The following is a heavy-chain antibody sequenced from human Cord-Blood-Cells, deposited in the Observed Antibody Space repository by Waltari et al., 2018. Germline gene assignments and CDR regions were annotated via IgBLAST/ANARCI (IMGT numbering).Heavy chain of an antibody. CDR1: GGSISSSSYY. V-gene: IGHV4-39*01. CDR2: IYYSGST. CDR3: ARHRRTLPGIAAGGNFDY. J-gene: IGHJ4*02. D-gene: IGHD6-13*01. Sequence: QLQLQASGPGLVKPSETLSLTCPVSGGSISSSSYYWGWIRQPPGPGLEWIGSIYYSGSTYHNPSRKGPVTISVDTSKKQFALKLSSVTAADTAVYYCARHRRTLPGIAAGGNFDYWGEGTLVTVSS.